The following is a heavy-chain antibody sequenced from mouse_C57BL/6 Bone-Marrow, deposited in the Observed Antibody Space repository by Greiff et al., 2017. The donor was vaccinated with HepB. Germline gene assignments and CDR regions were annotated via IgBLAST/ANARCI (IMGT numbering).Heavy chain of an antibody. V-gene: IGHV5-4*01. CDR1: GFTFSSYA. CDR2: ISDGGSYT. Sequence: EVKLMESGGGLVKPGGSLKLSCAASGFTFSSYAMSWVRQTPEKRLEWVATISDGGSYTYYPDNVKGRFTISRDNAKNNLYLQMSHLKSEDTAMYYCARDRWLLQYYAMDYWVKEPQSPSPQ. J-gene: IGHJ4*01. CDR3: ARDRWLLQYYAMDY. D-gene: IGHD2-3*01.